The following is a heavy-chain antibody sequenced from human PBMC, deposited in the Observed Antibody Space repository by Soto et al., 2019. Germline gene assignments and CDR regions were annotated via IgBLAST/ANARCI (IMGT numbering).Heavy chain of an antibody. V-gene: IGHV4-59*01. CDR2: IYYSGST. D-gene: IGHD3-22*01. CDR3: AGDVITMITGGWFDP. J-gene: IGHJ5*02. CDR1: GGSISSYY. Sequence: QVQLQESGPGLVKPSETLSLTCTVSGGSISSYYWSWIRQPPGKGLEGIGYIYYSGSTNDNPSLKSLATVTVDTSKNQYPLKQSAVTAADTAVYYWAGDVITMITGGWFDPWGQGTMVTVSS.